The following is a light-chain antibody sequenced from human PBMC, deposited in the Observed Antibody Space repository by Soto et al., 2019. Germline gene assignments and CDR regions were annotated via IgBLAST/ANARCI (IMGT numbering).Light chain of an antibody. J-gene: IGKJ2*01. V-gene: IGKV3D-15*01. CDR3: QQYNNWPLYT. CDR2: GAS. Sequence: EVVMTQSPATLSVSPGERATLSCRASQSVSSNLAWYQQNPGQAPRLLIFGASTRATGIPARFSGSGSGIEFTLTISSLQSEDFAVDYCQQYNNWPLYTFGQGTKLEIK. CDR1: QSVSSN.